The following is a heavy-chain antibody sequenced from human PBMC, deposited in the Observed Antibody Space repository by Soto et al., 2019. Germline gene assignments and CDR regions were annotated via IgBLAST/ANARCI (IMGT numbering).Heavy chain of an antibody. CDR2: ISGSDGST. J-gene: IGHJ4*02. Sequence: PGGSLRLSCAASGFTFSSYAMSWVRQAPGKGLEWVSAISGSDGSTYYADSVKGRFTISRDNSKNTLYLQMNSLRAEDTAVYYCAKAADFWSGYNLDYWGQGTLVTVSS. CDR3: AKAADFWSGYNLDY. V-gene: IGHV3-23*01. D-gene: IGHD3-3*01. CDR1: GFTFSSYA.